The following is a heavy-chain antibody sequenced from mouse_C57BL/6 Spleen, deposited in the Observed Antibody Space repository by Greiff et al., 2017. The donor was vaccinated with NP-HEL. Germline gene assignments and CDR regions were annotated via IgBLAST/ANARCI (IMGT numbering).Heavy chain of an antibody. V-gene: IGHV1-39*01. CDR2: INPNYGTT. CDR1: GYSFTDYN. J-gene: IGHJ3*01. Sequence: VQLKESGPELVKPGASVKISCKASGYSFTDYNMNWVKQSNGKSLEWIGVINPNYGTTSYNQKFKGKATLTVDQSSSTAYMLLNSLTSEDSAVYYCARSDYYGSSHAWFAYWGQGTLVTVSA. CDR3: ARSDYYGSSHAWFAY. D-gene: IGHD1-1*01.